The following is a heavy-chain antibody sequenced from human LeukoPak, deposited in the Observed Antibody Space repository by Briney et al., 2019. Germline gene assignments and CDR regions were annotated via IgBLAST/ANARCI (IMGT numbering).Heavy chain of an antibody. V-gene: IGHV1-69*04. CDR1: GGTFSSYA. D-gene: IGHD3-16*01. CDR2: IIPILGIA. J-gene: IGHJ4*02. Sequence: SVKVSCKASGGTFSSYAISWVRQTPGQGLEWMGRIIPILGIANYAQKFQGRVTITADKSTSTAYMELSSLRSEDTAVYYCARAASFGSEGYWGQGTLVTVSS. CDR3: ARAASFGSEGY.